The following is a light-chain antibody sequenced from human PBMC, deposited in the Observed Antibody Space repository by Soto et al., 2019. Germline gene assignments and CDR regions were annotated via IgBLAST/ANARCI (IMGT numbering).Light chain of an antibody. CDR3: QQYSSSPTT. J-gene: IGKJ4*01. CDR2: GAS. V-gene: IGKV3-20*01. CDR1: QSLSSRY. Sequence: EIVLTQSPGTLSLSPGDRATLSCRASQSLSSRYLAWYRQKPGQAPRLLIYGASNRATGIPDRFSGSGSGTDFTLTTSRLEPDDFAVYYCQQYSSSPTTFGGGTKVEIK.